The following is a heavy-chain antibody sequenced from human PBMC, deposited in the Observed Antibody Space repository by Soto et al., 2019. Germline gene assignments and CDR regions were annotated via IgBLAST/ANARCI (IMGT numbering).Heavy chain of an antibody. D-gene: IGHD4-17*01. CDR3: ARATTVTNAAVYYYYYYGMDV. CDR1: GGSISSGGYY. CDR2: IYYSGST. V-gene: IGHV4-31*03. Sequence: QVQLQESGPGLVKPSQTLSLTCTVSGGSISSGGYYWSWIRQHPGKGLEWIGYIYYSGSTYYNPSLKSRVTLSVDTSKNQFSLKLSSVTAADTAVYYCARATTVTNAAVYYYYYYGMDVWGQGTTVTVSS. J-gene: IGHJ6*02.